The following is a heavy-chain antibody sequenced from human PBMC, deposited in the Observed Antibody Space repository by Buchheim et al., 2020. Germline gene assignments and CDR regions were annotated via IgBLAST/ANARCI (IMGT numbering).Heavy chain of an antibody. J-gene: IGHJ6*02. Sequence: QVQLVESGGGVVQPGRFLRLSCAASGFTFSSYGMHWVRQAPGKGLEWVAVIWYDGSNKYYADSVKGRFTISRDNSKNTLYLQMNSLRAEDTAVYYCARETYYYDSSGYYFLESYYYYYYGMDVWGQGTT. V-gene: IGHV3-33*01. CDR1: GFTFSSYG. CDR3: ARETYYYDSSGYYFLESYYYYYYGMDV. D-gene: IGHD3-22*01. CDR2: IWYDGSNK.